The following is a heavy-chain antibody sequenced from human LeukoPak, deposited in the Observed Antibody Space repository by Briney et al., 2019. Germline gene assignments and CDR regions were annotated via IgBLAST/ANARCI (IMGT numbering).Heavy chain of an antibody. CDR1: GFTFSNYA. CDR2: INPSGDST. J-gene: IGHJ4*02. Sequence: GGSLRLSCAASGFTFSNYAMSWVRQAPGKGLGWVSLINPSGDSTSYADSVKGRFTISRDNSKNTLYLQVNSLRAEDTAVYCCARGDGVYVYWGQGTLVTVSS. CDR3: ARGDGVYVY. D-gene: IGHD5/OR15-5a*01. V-gene: IGHV3-23*01.